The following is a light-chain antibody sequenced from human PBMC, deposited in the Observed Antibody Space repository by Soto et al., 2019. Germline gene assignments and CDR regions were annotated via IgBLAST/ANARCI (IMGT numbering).Light chain of an antibody. CDR3: QQYSNWPPYT. Sequence: EIVMTQSPATLSVSPGESATLSCRASQSVSTNVAWYQQKPGQAPRVLIYGASTRVHGLPARFSGRGSGTEFTLTISSLQSEDFAIYYCQQYSNWPPYTFGQGTKVEIK. CDR2: GAS. CDR1: QSVSTN. V-gene: IGKV3-15*01. J-gene: IGKJ2*01.